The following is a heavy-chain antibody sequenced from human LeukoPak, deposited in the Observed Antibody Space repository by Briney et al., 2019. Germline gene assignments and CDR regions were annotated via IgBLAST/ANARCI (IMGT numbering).Heavy chain of an antibody. Sequence: GASVKVSRKASGYTFTSYGISWVRQAPGQGLEWMGWISAYNGNTNYAQKLQGRVTMTTDTSTSTAYMELRSLRSDDTAVYYRATQTDSSSWYPRFDPWGQGTLVTVSS. J-gene: IGHJ5*02. CDR1: GYTFTSYG. V-gene: IGHV1-18*01. D-gene: IGHD6-13*01. CDR3: ATQTDSSSWYPRFDP. CDR2: ISAYNGNT.